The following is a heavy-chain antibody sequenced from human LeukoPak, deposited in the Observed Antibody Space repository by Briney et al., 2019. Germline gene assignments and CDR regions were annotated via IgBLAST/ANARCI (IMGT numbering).Heavy chain of an antibody. D-gene: IGHD4-11*01. CDR1: GGSITNNY. J-gene: IGHJ4*02. Sequence: SETLSLTCTVSGGSITNNYWSWIRQPAGKGLEWIGRIYTSGTTNYNPSLKGRVTMSVDTSKNQFSLKLNSVTAADTAVYYCARITVTTAFDYWGQGTLVAVSS. V-gene: IGHV4-4*07. CDR3: ARITVTTAFDY. CDR2: IYTSGTT.